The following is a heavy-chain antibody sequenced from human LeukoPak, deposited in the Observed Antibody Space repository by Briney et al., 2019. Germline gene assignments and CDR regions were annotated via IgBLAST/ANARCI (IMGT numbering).Heavy chain of an antibody. CDR3: ARVYSSSSGTTFDY. J-gene: IGHJ4*02. CDR1: GGSISSYY. V-gene: IGHV4-4*07. D-gene: IGHD6-6*01. CDR2: IYTSGST. Sequence: PSETLSLTCTVSGGSISSYYWSWIRQPAGKGLEWIGRIYTSGSTNYNPSLKSRVTMSIDTSKNQFSLNLTSVTAADTAVYYCARVYSSSSGTTFDYWGQGTLVTVSP.